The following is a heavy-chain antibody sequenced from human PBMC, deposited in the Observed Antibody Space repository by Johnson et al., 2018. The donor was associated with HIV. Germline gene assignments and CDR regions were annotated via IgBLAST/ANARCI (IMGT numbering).Heavy chain of an antibody. D-gene: IGHD3-22*01. CDR1: GFTFSSYA. CDR3: AKEDRITVTSSGCDAFDI. V-gene: IGHV3-23*04. CDR2: ISGSGGST. J-gene: IGHJ3*02. Sequence: MLLVESGGGLVQPGGSLRLSCAASGFTFSSYALSWVRQAPGKGLGWVSAISGSGGSTYYADSVQGRFTISRDNSKNTLYLQMNSLRAEDTAVYYCAKEDRITVTSSGCDAFDIWGQGTMVTVSS.